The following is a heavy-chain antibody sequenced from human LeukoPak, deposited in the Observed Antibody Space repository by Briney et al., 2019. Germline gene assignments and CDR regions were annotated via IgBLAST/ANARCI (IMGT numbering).Heavy chain of an antibody. V-gene: IGHV3-53*01. CDR2: IYSGGNT. D-gene: IGHD2-15*01. J-gene: IGHJ1*01. CDR3: ARDPSPRSGGPEYFQH. Sequence: GGSLRLSCAASGFTVSSNYMSWVRQAPGKGLEWVSVIYSGGNTYYADSVKGRFTISRDNSKNTLYLQMNSLRAEDTAVYYCARDPSPRSGGPEYFQHWGQGTLVTVSS. CDR1: GFTVSSNY.